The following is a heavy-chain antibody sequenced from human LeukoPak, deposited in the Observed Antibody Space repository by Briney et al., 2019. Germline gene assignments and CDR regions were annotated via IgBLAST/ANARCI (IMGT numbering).Heavy chain of an antibody. CDR1: GGSISGYY. J-gene: IGHJ6*03. D-gene: IGHD3-10*01. CDR3: ARGRGHMDV. CDR2: ISYSGST. V-gene: IGHV4-59*12. Sequence: SGTLSLTCTVSGGSISGYYWSWIRQPPGKGLEWVGYISYSGSTNYNPSLKSRVTISVDTSKNHFSLKLSSLTAADTAVYYCARGRGHMDVWGKGTTVTVSS.